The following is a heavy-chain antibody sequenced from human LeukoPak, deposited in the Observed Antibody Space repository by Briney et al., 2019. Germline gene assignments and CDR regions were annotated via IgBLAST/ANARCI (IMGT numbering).Heavy chain of an antibody. CDR3: ARDGYYYDRGVFDY. CDR2: ISSSSSYI. Sequence: GGSLRLSCAASGFTFSSYSMNWVRQAPGKGLEWVSSISSSSSYIYYADSVEGRFTISRDNAKNSLYLQMNSLRAEDTAVYCCARDGYYYDRGVFDYWGQGTLVTVSS. D-gene: IGHD3-10*02. V-gene: IGHV3-21*01. J-gene: IGHJ4*02. CDR1: GFTFSSYS.